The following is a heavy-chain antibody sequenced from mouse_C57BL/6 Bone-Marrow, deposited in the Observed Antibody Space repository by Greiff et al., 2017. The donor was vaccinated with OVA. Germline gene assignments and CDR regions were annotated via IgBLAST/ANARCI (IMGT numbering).Heavy chain of an antibody. CDR3: ARDDGYYAFAY. CDR1: GFTFSDYY. Sequence: EVKLMESEGGLAQPGSSMKLSCTASGFTFSDYYMAWVRQVPEKGLEWVANINYDGSSTYYLDSLKSRFIISRDNAKNILYLQMSSLKSEDTATYYCARDDGYYAFAYWGQGTLVTVSA. J-gene: IGHJ3*01. V-gene: IGHV5-16*01. D-gene: IGHD2-3*01. CDR2: INYDGSST.